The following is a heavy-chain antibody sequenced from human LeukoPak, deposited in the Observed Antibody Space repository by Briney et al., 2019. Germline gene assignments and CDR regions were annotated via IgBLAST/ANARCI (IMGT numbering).Heavy chain of an antibody. CDR1: GFTFSDYN. V-gene: IGHV3-11*04. D-gene: IGHD3-3*01. J-gene: IGHJ4*02. Sequence: GGSLRLSCAASGFTFSDYNIRWVREAPGRGVGRGSYISGSGSTIYYADSVKGRFTISRDSAKNSLYLQMNSLRPEDTAVYYCAREGPSISGVIVLWGSSDYWGQGTLVTVSS. CDR2: ISGSGSTI. CDR3: AREGPSISGVIVLWGSSDY.